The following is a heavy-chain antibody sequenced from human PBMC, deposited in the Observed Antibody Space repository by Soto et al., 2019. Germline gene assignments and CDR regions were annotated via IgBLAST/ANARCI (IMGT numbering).Heavy chain of an antibody. CDR1: GGSIISGGYS. Sequence: PSETLSLTCAVSGGSIISGGYSFICIDQPPGKGLEWIGYIYHSGSTYYNPSLKSRVTISVDRSKNQFSLKLSSVTAADTAVYYCASLVAATLSFDYWGQGTLVTVSS. CDR2: IYHSGST. D-gene: IGHD2-15*01. CDR3: ASLVAATLSFDY. J-gene: IGHJ4*02. V-gene: IGHV4-30-2*01.